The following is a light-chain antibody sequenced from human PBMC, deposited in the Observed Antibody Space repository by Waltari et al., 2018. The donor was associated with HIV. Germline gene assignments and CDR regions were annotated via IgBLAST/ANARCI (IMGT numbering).Light chain of an antibody. CDR1: SRDLGDYAS. CDR2: EVT. J-gene: IGLJ3*02. V-gene: IGLV2-14*03. Sequence: QSALTQPASVSGSPGHSTTLPCTGTSRDLGDYASVSWYQPHPGKAPKLTIFEVTNRPSGGSNRFSGSKAGNTASLTISGLQAEDEAEYYCSSHASGNTLVVFGGGTTLTVL. CDR3: SSHASGNTLVV.